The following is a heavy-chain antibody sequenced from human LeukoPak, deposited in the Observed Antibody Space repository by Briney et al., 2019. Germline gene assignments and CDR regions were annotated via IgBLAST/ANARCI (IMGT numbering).Heavy chain of an antibody. CDR2: MNPNSGNT. J-gene: IGHJ5*02. V-gene: IGHV1-8*01. Sequence: ASVKVSCKASGYTFTSYDINWVRQATGQGLEWMGWMNPNSGNTGYAQKFQGRVTMTRNTSISTAYMELSSLRSEDTAVYYCARAYYYGSGSYYIVSWFDPWGQGTLVTVSS. CDR1: GYTFTSYD. D-gene: IGHD3-10*01. CDR3: ARAYYYGSGSYYIVSWFDP.